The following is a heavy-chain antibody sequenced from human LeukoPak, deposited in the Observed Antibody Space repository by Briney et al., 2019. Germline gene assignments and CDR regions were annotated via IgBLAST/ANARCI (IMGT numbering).Heavy chain of an antibody. D-gene: IGHD3-3*01. V-gene: IGHV4-38-2*02. CDR3: ASNSPNDFWSGYRDY. Sequence: SETLSLTCTVSGYSISSGYYWGWIRQPPGKGLEWIGGIYHSGSTYYNPSLKSRVTISVDTSKNQFSLKLSSVTAADTAVYYCASNSPNDFWSGYRDYWGQGTLVTVSS. CDR1: GYSISSGYY. J-gene: IGHJ4*02. CDR2: IYHSGST.